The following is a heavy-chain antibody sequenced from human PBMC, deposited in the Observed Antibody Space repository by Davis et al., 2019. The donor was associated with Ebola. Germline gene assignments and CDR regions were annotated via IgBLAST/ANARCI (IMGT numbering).Heavy chain of an antibody. D-gene: IGHD2-2*01. CDR3: ASLHQIRGKACFDL. V-gene: IGHV4-34*01. CDR1: GGSFSDYY. J-gene: IGHJ5*02. Sequence: PSETLSLTCAVYGGSFSDYYWSWVRQSPGEGLEWIGEINQRGDSDYNPPLRSRATLSVDRSKLQFSLRLASVTAADTAVYYCASLHQIRGKACFDLWGQGDLVVVSS. CDR2: INQRGDS.